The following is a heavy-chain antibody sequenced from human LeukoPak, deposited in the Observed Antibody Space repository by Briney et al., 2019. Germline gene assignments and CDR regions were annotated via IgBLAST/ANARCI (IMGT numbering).Heavy chain of an antibody. D-gene: IGHD6-13*01. CDR3: ARDLRYSSSWYNWFDP. CDR2: IYTSGST. Sequence: SQTLSLTCTVSGGSISSGSYYWSWIRQPAGKGLEWIGRIYTSGSTNYNPFLKSRVTISVDTSKNQFSLKLSSVTAADTAVYYCARDLRYSSSWYNWFDPWGQGTLVTVSS. V-gene: IGHV4-61*02. CDR1: GGSISSGSYY. J-gene: IGHJ5*02.